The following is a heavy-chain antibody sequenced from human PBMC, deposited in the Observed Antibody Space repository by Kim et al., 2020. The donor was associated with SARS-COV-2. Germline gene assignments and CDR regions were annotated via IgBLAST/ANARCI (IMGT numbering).Heavy chain of an antibody. CDR2: ITGSGNRA. D-gene: IGHD3-10*01. Sequence: GGSLRLSCGASGFTFNSHDLQWVRQAPGKGPEWVSGITGSGNRAFYADSVKGRFTISRDNSKNTLYLQLNIVRAEDTAISYCVRQVAGSNFDVWGQGTMV. CDR3: VRQVAGSNFDV. J-gene: IGHJ3*01. CDR1: GFTFNSHD. V-gene: IGHV3-23*01.